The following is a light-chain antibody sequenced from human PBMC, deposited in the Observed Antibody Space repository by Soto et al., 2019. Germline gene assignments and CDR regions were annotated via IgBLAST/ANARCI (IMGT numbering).Light chain of an antibody. Sequence: ENVLTQSPGTLSLSPGERATLSCRASQSVSGYLAWYQQKPGQAPRLLIYGASSRATGFPDRFSGSGSGTDFTLTISRPEPEDFAVYYCQQYGSSRTFGQGTKVDIK. CDR2: GAS. V-gene: IGKV3-20*01. CDR1: QSVSGY. J-gene: IGKJ1*01. CDR3: QQYGSSRT.